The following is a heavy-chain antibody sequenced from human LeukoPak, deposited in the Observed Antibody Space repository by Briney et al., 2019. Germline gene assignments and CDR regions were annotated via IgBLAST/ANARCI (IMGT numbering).Heavy chain of an antibody. CDR2: IYYSGST. J-gene: IGHJ4*02. CDR3: ARGYYDILTGYYDY. Sequence: PSETLSLTCTVSGGSISSSSYYWGWIRQPPGKGLEWIGSIYYSGSTYYNPSLKSRVTISVDTSKNQFPLKLSSVTAADTAVYYCARGYYDILTGYYDYWGQGTLVTVSS. V-gene: IGHV4-39*01. D-gene: IGHD3-9*01. CDR1: GGSISSSSYY.